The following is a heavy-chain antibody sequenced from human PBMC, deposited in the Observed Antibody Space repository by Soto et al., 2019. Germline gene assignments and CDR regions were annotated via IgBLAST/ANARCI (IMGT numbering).Heavy chain of an antibody. D-gene: IGHD3-22*01. CDR2: IYTSGST. CDR3: ARDNSSPYYYDSSGYSIGLFDP. CDR1: GGSISSYY. J-gene: IGHJ5*02. V-gene: IGHV4-4*07. Sequence: SETLSLTCTVSGGSISSYYWSWIRQPAGKGLEWIGRIYTSGSTNYNPSLKSRVTMSVDTSKNQFSLKLSSVTAADTAVYYCARDNSSPYYYDSSGYSIGLFDPWGQGTLVTV.